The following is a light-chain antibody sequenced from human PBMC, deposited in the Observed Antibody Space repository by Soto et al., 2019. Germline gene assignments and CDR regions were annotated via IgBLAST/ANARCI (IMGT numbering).Light chain of an antibody. V-gene: IGKV3-20*01. CDR2: AAS. J-gene: IGKJ1*01. CDR3: QQYGSSLTWT. Sequence: EIVLTQSPGTLSLSPGERATLSCRASQSVSSNYLAWYQQKPGQAPRLLIYAASSRATGIPDRFSGSESGTDFTLTISRLEPEDFAVYYCQQYGSSLTWTFGQGTKVEIK. CDR1: QSVSSNY.